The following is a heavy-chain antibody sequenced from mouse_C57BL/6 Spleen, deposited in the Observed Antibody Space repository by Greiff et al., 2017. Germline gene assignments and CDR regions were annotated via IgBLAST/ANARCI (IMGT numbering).Heavy chain of an antibody. J-gene: IGHJ1*03. CDR3: ARQGYYSNYDWYFDV. Sequence: VQLQESGAELVKPGASVKISCKASGYAFSSYWMNWVKQRPGKGLEWIGQIYPGDGDTNYNGKFKGKATLTADKSSSTAYMQLSSLTSEDSAVYVCARQGYYSNYDWYFDVWGTGTTVTVSS. CDR1: GYAFSSYW. CDR2: IYPGDGDT. V-gene: IGHV1-80*01. D-gene: IGHD2-5*01.